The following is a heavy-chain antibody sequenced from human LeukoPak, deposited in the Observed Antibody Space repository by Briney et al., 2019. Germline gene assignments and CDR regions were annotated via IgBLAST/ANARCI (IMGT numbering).Heavy chain of an antibody. CDR2: IYYSGST. D-gene: IGHD2-15*01. J-gene: IGHJ3*02. CDR3: ASTLGYCSGGSCYFHAFDI. V-gene: IGHV4-61*01. Sequence: SETLSLTCTVSGGSVSSGSYYWSWIRQPPGKGLEWIGYIYYSGSTNYNPSLKSRVTISVDTSKNQFSLKLSSVTAADTAVYYCASTLGYCSGGSCYFHAFDIWGQGTMVTVSS. CDR1: GGSVSSGSYY.